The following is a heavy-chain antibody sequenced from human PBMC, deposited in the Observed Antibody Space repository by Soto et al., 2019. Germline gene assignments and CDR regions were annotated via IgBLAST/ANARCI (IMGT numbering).Heavy chain of an antibody. CDR2: IYYSGST. J-gene: IGHJ4*02. Sequence: SETLSLTCTVSGGSVSSGSYYWSWIRQPPGKGLEWIGYIYYSGSTNYNPSLKSRVTISVDTSKNQFSLKLSSVTAADTAVYYCARVPGGAYDILTGRRVYFDYWGQGTLVTVSS. V-gene: IGHV4-61*01. CDR3: ARVPGGAYDILTGRRVYFDY. D-gene: IGHD3-9*01. CDR1: GGSVSSGSYY.